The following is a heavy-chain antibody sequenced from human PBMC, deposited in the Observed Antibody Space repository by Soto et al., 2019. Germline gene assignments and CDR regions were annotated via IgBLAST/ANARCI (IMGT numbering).Heavy chain of an antibody. J-gene: IGHJ3*02. D-gene: IGHD4-17*01. CDR3: VKDNXVTDAFDI. CDR2: ISGSGGST. CDR1: GFTFSSYA. V-gene: IGHV3-23*01. Sequence: GGSLRLSCAASGFTFSSYAMSWVRQAPGKGLEWVSAISGSGGSTYYADSVKGRFTISRDNSKNTLYLQMNSLRAEDTAVYYCVKDNXVTDAFDIWGQGTMFTVS.